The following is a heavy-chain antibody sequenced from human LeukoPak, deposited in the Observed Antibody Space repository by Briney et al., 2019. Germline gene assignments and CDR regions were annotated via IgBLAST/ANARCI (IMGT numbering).Heavy chain of an antibody. Sequence: SETLSLTCTVSGASISRYSSYWGWIRQPPGKGLEWIGNMYYSGNNYSNPSLKSRVTISIDTSKNQFSLKLTSVTAADTAVYYCASISAVFGAVRWFDPWGQGTLVTVSS. CDR3: ASISAVFGAVRWFDP. D-gene: IGHD3-3*01. V-gene: IGHV4-39*07. CDR2: MYYSGNN. J-gene: IGHJ5*02. CDR1: GASISRYSSY.